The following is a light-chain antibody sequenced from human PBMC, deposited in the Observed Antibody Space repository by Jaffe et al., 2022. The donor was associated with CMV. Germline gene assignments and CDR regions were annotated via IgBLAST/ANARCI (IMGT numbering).Light chain of an antibody. CDR1: QSVSSW. CDR2: KSS. CDR3: QQYSSYSPT. V-gene: IGKV1-5*03. J-gene: IGKJ1*01. Sequence: DIQMTQSPSTLSASIGDRVTITCRASQSVSSWLAWYQQKPGKAPKLLSSKSSSLEAGVPSRFSGSGSGTEFTLTISSLQPDDFATYYCQQYSSYSPTFGQGTKVEVK.